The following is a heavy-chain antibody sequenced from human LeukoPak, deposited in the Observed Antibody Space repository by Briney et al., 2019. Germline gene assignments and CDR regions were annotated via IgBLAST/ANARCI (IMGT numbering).Heavy chain of an antibody. D-gene: IGHD6-19*01. Sequence: GGSLRLSCAASGFTFSSDSMNWVRQAPGDGLELVSFISSSSSYIYYADSVKGRFTISRDNAKNSLYLQMNSLRAEDTAVYYCARIPLYSSGWYWAYWGQGTLVTVSS. V-gene: IGHV3-21*01. CDR3: ARIPLYSSGWYWAY. CDR1: GFTFSSDS. CDR2: ISSSSSYI. J-gene: IGHJ4*02.